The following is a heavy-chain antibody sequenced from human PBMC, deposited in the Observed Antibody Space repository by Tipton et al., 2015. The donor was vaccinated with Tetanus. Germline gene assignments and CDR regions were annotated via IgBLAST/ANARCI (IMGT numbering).Heavy chain of an antibody. CDR1: GFTFSSYS. J-gene: IGHJ4*02. Sequence: SLRLSCAASGFTFSSYSMNWVRQAPGKGLEWVSSISSSSSYIYYADSVKGRFTIPRDNAKNSLYLQMNSLRAGDTAVYYCAGANSGASEGPDGGGEVDWGQGTLVPVSS. V-gene: IGHV3-21*01. D-gene: IGHD3-16*01. CDR2: ISSSSSYI. CDR3: AGANSGASEGPDGGGEVD.